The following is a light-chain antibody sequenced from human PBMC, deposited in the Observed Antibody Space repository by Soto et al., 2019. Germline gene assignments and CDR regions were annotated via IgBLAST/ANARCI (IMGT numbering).Light chain of an antibody. CDR2: KAS. J-gene: IGKJ4*01. CDR3: QQYERYPMT. CDR1: QSISSW. V-gene: IGKV1-5*03. Sequence: DSQMTQYPSTLSASVGDRVTITCRASQSISSWLAWYQQKPGKAPKLLISKASTLQSGVPPRFSGSGYGTEFTLTISSLQPDDCATYYCQQYERYPMTFGGGTKVEIK.